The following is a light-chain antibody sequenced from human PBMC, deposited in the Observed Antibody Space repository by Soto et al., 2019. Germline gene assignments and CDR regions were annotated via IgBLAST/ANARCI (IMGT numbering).Light chain of an antibody. CDR2: EVS. J-gene: IGLJ3*02. CDR3: CSYAGSYTWV. Sequence: QSVLTQPRSVSGSPGQSVTISCTGTSSDVGSYNRVSWYQQPPGTAPKLMIFEVSNWPSGVPDRFSGSKSGNTASLTISGLQAEDEADYYCCSYAGSYTWVFGGGTKLTVL. CDR1: SSDVGSYNR. V-gene: IGLV2-18*02.